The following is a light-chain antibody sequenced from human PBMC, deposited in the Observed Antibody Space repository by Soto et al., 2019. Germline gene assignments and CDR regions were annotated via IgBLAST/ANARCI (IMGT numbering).Light chain of an antibody. CDR2: HAS. J-gene: IGKJ1*01. CDR1: QSISNW. Sequence: IQLTQSPSNLPASVGDRVTLTCRASQSISNWLAWYQQKPGTAPKLLIYHASILETAVPSRFSGNGSGTEFTLTISSLQPGDFATYYCQQYNSYSFGQGSRVEIK. CDR3: QQYNSYS. V-gene: IGKV1-5*01.